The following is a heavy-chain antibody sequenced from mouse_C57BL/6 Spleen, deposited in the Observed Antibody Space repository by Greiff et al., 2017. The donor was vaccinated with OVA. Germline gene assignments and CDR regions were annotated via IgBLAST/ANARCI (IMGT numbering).Heavy chain of an antibody. CDR3: ARHEEGAITTFEAWFAY. CDR2: FYPGSGSI. V-gene: IGHV1-62-2*01. CDR1: GYTFTEYT. J-gene: IGHJ3*01. Sequence: VKLQQSGAELVKPGASVKLSCKASGYTFTEYTIHWVKQRSGQGLEWIGWFYPGSGSIKYNEKFKDKATLTADISSSTVYMELTILTSKDAAVYFCARHEEGAITTFEAWFAYWGQGTLVTVSA. D-gene: IGHD1-1*01.